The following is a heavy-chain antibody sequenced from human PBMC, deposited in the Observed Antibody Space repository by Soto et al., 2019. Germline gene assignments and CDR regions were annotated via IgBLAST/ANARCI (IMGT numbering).Heavy chain of an antibody. CDR3: ARDPGDGDYEGYYYYGMDV. D-gene: IGHD4-17*01. V-gene: IGHV4-4*02. Sequence: QVQLQESGPGLVKPSETLSLTCAVSGGSISSSNWWSWVRQPPGKGLEWIGEIYDSGSTNYNPSLKSRVTISVDKSKNQFSLKLSSVTAADTAVYYCARDPGDGDYEGYYYYGMDVWGQGTTVTVSS. J-gene: IGHJ6*02. CDR2: IYDSGST. CDR1: GGSISSSNW.